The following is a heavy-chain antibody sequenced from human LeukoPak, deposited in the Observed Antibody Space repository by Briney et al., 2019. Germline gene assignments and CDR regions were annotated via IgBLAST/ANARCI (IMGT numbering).Heavy chain of an antibody. CDR1: GGSISSYY. CDR3: AREARSFWSARNYFDY. Sequence: SETLSLTCTVSGGSISSYYWSWIRQPPGRGLEWLGSIYYAGSATYSPSLGSRVSMSVDTTNNQFSLTLTSVNAADTAIYYCAREARSFWSARNYFDYWGQGTLIAVSS. V-gene: IGHV4-59*01. CDR2: IYYAGSA. J-gene: IGHJ4*02. D-gene: IGHD3-3*01.